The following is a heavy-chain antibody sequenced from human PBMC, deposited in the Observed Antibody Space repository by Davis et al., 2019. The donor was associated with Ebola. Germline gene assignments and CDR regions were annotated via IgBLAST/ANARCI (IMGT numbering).Heavy chain of an antibody. CDR2: IRSKANSYAT. J-gene: IGHJ4*02. CDR1: GFTFSGSA. CDR3: TGSSSGVDY. D-gene: IGHD6-6*01. V-gene: IGHV3-73*01. Sequence: GESLKISCAASGFTFSGSAMHWVRQASGKGLEWVGRIRSKANSYATAYAASVKGRFTISSDDSKNTAYLQMNSLKTEDTAVYYCTGSSSGVDYWGQGTLVTVSS.